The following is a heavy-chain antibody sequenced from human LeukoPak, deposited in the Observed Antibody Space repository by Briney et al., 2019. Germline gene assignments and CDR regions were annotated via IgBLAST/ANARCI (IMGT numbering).Heavy chain of an antibody. CDR1: GFTFSSYS. D-gene: IGHD5-12*01. CDR3: ARARGGYDFDY. V-gene: IGHV3-7*03. Sequence: PGGSLRLSCAASGFTFSSYSMNWIRQAPGKGLEWVANIKQDGSEKYYVDSVKGRFTISRDNAKNSLYLQLNSLRAEDTAVYYCARARGGYDFDYWGQGTLVTVSS. CDR2: IKQDGSEK. J-gene: IGHJ4*02.